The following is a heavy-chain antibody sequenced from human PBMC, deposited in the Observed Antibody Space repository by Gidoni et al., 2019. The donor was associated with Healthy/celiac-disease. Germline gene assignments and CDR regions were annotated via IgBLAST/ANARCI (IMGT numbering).Heavy chain of an antibody. Sequence: QLQLQESGPGLVKPSETLSLTCTVSGGSISSSRYYWGWIRQPPGKGLEWIGSIYYSGSTYYNPSLKSRVTISVDTSKNQFSLKLSSVTDADTAVYYCASSGDMDGDAFDIWGQGTMVTVSS. CDR2: IYYSGST. V-gene: IGHV4-39*01. CDR1: GGSISSSRYY. D-gene: IGHD3-10*01. J-gene: IGHJ3*02. CDR3: ASSGDMDGDAFDI.